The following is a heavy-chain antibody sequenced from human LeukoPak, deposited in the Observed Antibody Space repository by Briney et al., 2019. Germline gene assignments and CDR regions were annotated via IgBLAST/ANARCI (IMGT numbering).Heavy chain of an antibody. Sequence: GGSLRLSCAASGLSFSSFAMSWVRQAPGKGLEWVSAISGSGGSTYYADSVKGRFTISRDNSKNTLYLQMNSLRAEDTAVYYCAKSRGYSYGYSDYWGQGTLVTVSS. CDR1: GLSFSSFA. J-gene: IGHJ4*02. V-gene: IGHV3-23*01. CDR3: AKSRGYSYGYSDY. CDR2: ISGSGGST. D-gene: IGHD5-18*01.